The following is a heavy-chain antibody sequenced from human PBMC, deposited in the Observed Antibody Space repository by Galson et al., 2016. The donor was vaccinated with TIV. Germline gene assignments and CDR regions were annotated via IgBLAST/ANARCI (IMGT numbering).Heavy chain of an antibody. Sequence: SVKVSCKASGYSFTVYRVHWVRQAPGQGLEWMGWIHPQNGGANYAQKFQGRVTLTRDTSISTVYMELRRLKSDDTAVYFCTRGGGGAYTLDAFDIWGQGTWAPSLQ. D-gene: IGHD2/OR15-2a*01. J-gene: IGHJ3*02. CDR3: TRGGGGAYTLDAFDI. CDR2: IHPQNGGA. CDR1: GYSFTVYR. V-gene: IGHV1-2*02.